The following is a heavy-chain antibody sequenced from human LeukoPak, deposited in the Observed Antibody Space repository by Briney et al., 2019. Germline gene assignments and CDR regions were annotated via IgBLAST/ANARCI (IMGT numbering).Heavy chain of an antibody. D-gene: IGHD2-2*01. CDR1: GFTFSSYA. CDR3: AKYAEYQLLYWFDP. V-gene: IGHV3-23*01. CDR2: ISGSGGST. J-gene: IGHJ5*02. Sequence: SGGSLRLSCAASGFTFSSYAMSWVRQAPGKGLEWVSAISGSGGSTYYADSVKGRFTISRDNSRNTLYLQMNSLRAEDTAVYYCAKYAEYQLLYWFDPWGQGTLVTVSS.